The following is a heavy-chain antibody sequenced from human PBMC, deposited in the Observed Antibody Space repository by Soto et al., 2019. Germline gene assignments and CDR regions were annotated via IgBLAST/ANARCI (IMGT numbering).Heavy chain of an antibody. CDR3: ATGYCSPGTCHGYYGMDV. J-gene: IGHJ6*02. CDR2: IIPILGEP. D-gene: IGHD2-15*01. Sequence: QVQLVQSGAEVKKPGSSVKVSCKASGGTFSSYTIAWVRQAPGQGLEWMGRIIPILGEPNYAQKFQGRVTLTEVKCTRTAYVELGSLVSDGRAVYFCATGYCSPGTCHGYYGMDVWGQGTTVTVSS. CDR1: GGTFSSYT. V-gene: IGHV1-69*08.